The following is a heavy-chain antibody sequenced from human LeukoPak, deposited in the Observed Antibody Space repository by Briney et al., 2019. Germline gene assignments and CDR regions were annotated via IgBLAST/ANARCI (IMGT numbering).Heavy chain of an antibody. V-gene: IGHV3-30*03. CDR2: ISYDGSNK. D-gene: IGHD3-22*01. J-gene: IGHJ4*02. Sequence: PGRSLRLSCAASGFTFSSYGMHWVRQAPGKGLEWVAVISYDGSNKYYADSVKGRFTISRDNSKNTLYLQMNSLRAEDTAVYYCAGVYDSSGYSGDYWGQGTLVTVSS. CDR1: GFTFSSYG. CDR3: AGVYDSSGYSGDY.